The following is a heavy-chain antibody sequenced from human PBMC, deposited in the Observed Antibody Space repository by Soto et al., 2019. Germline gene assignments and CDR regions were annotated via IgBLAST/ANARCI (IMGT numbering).Heavy chain of an antibody. CDR1: GGSFSPNS. J-gene: IGHJ5*02. D-gene: IGHD2-21*01. V-gene: IGHV4-59*08. Sequence: PSETLSLTCTVSGGSFSPNSLSWIRPPPGKGLEWVGSIYYVGSSSYNPSLKSRVSIALETSKSQFSLRLSSETAADTAVYYCARLGAYYLSLDPWGPGTLVTVSS. CDR3: ARLGAYYLSLDP. CDR2: IYYVGSS.